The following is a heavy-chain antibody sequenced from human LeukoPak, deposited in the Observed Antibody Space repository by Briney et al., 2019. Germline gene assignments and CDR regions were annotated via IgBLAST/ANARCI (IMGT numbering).Heavy chain of an antibody. D-gene: IGHD3-22*01. CDR3: ARGRRGRYYDISRYNYFDY. CDR1: GGSISSHD. Sequence: SETLSLTCTVSGGSISSHDWGWIRQPPGKGLEWIGYIYDSGRATYNPSLKSRVTISVDTSKDQVSLKVTSVTAADTAVYYCARGRRGRYYDISRYNYFDYWGQGTLVSVS. J-gene: IGHJ4*02. CDR2: IYDSGRA. V-gene: IGHV4-59*11.